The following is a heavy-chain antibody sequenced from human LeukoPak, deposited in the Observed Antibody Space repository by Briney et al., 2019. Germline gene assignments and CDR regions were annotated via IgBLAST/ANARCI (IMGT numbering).Heavy chain of an antibody. V-gene: IGHV1-8*02. CDR1: GYTFTSYD. J-gene: IGHJ4*02. Sequence: ASVKVSCKASGYTFTSYDINWVRQATGQGLEWMGWMNPNSGNTNYAQKFQGRVTMTRNTSMSTAYMELSSLRSEDTAVYYCARSGCSGGSCYSGYWGQGTLVTVSS. CDR2: MNPNSGNT. CDR3: ARSGCSGGSCYSGY. D-gene: IGHD2-15*01.